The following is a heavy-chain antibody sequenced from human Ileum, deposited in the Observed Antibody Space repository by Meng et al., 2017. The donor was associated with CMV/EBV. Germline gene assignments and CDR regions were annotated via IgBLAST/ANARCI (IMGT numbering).Heavy chain of an antibody. Sequence: ETLSPTCAALGFTFSSHDMHWVRQTAGKGLEWVAGIDIAAFTYYPDTVKGRFTISRENVKNSFYLQMSSLRDEDTAVYYCARELGTPGNRYFDLWGRGTLVTVSS. D-gene: IGHD1-14*01. CDR2: IDIAAFT. CDR3: ARELGTPGNRYFDL. CDR1: GFTFSSHD. J-gene: IGHJ2*01. V-gene: IGHV3-13*01.